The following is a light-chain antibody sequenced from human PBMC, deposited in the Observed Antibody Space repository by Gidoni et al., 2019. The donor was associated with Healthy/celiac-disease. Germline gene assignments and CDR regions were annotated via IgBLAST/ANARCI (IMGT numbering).Light chain of an antibody. Sequence: EIVLTQSPGTLSLSPGERATLSCRASQSVSSSYLAWYQQKPGQAPRLLIYGASRRATGIPDRFSGSGSGTDFTLTISRLEPEDFAVYYCQQYGSSVTFXPGTKVDIK. CDR3: QQYGSSVT. V-gene: IGKV3-20*01. CDR2: GAS. J-gene: IGKJ3*01. CDR1: QSVSSSY.